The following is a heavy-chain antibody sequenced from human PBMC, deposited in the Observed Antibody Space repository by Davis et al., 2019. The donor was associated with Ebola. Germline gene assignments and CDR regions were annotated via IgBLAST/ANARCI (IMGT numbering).Heavy chain of an antibody. D-gene: IGHD6-19*01. CDR3: TQTIAVAGTDY. J-gene: IGHJ4*02. CDR2: ISSKANSYAT. Sequence: GGSLRLSCAASGFTFRGSAMHWVRQASGKGLEWVGRISSKANSYATAYAASVKGRFTISRDDSKNTAYLQMNSLKTEDTAVYYCTQTIAVAGTDYWGQGTLVTVSS. V-gene: IGHV3-73*01. CDR1: GFTFRGSA.